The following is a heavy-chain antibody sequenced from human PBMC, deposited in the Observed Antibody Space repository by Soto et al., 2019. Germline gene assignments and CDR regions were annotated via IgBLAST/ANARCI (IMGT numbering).Heavy chain of an antibody. CDR1: GYTFTSYD. CDR3: AITGYSSSWYRKGWFDP. CDR2: MNPNGGNT. V-gene: IGHV1-8*01. D-gene: IGHD6-13*01. J-gene: IGHJ5*02. Sequence: QVQLVQSGAEVKKPGASVKVSCKASGYTFTSYDINWVRQATGQGLEWMGWMNPNGGNTGYAQKFQGRVTMTRNTSISTAYMELSSLRSEDTAVYYCAITGYSSSWYRKGWFDPWGQGTLVTVSS.